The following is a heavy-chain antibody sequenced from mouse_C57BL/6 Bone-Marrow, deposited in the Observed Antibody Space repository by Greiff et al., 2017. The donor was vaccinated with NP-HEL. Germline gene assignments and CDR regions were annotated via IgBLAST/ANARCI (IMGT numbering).Heavy chain of an antibody. CDR3: ARDRDYYGSSPWYFDV. Sequence: EVHLVESGPGMVKPSQSLSLTCTVTGYSITSGYDWHWIRHFPGNKLEWMGYISYSGSTNYNPSLKSRISITHDTSKNHFFLKLNSVTTEDTATYYCARDRDYYGSSPWYFDVWGTGTTVTVSS. V-gene: IGHV3-1*01. CDR2: ISYSGST. CDR1: GYSITSGYD. D-gene: IGHD1-1*01. J-gene: IGHJ1*03.